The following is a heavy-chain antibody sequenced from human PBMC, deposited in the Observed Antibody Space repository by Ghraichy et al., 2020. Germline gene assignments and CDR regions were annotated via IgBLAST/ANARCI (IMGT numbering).Heavy chain of an antibody. D-gene: IGHD5-12*01. Sequence: ETLSLTCAVSGYSISSDYHWGWVRQPPGKGLEWVGSIYHSGTTYYRPSLRSRVTISIDTYKNQFSLKLRSVTAADTAVYYCAREVSSGCEFWGQGTLVTVSS. J-gene: IGHJ4*02. CDR3: AREVSSGCEF. CDR1: GYSISSDYH. CDR2: IYHSGTT. V-gene: IGHV4-38-2*02.